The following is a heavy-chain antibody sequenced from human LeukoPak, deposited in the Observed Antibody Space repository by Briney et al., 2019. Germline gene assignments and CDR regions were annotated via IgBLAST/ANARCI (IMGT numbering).Heavy chain of an antibody. D-gene: IGHD6-13*01. CDR2: ISGSGGST. J-gene: IGHJ3*02. Sequence: GSLRLSCAASGFTFSTYAMSWVRQAPGKGLEWVSAISGSGGSTYYADSVKGRFTISRDNSKNTLYLQMNSLRAEDTAVYYCAKDKRYSSSWYGAFDIWGQGTMVTASS. CDR1: GFTFSTYA. V-gene: IGHV3-23*01. CDR3: AKDKRYSSSWYGAFDI.